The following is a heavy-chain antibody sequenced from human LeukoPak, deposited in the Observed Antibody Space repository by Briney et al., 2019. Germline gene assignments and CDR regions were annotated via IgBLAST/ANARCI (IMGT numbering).Heavy chain of an antibody. V-gene: IGHV4-34*01. CDR1: GGSFSGYY. Sequence: SETLSLTCAVYGGSFSGYYWSWIRLPPGKGLEWIGEINHSGSTNYDPSLKSRVTISVDTSKNQFSLKLSSVTAADTAVSYCARSMVRGVNWFDPWGQGTLVTVSS. D-gene: IGHD3-10*01. CDR3: ARSMVRGVNWFDP. CDR2: INHSGST. J-gene: IGHJ5*02.